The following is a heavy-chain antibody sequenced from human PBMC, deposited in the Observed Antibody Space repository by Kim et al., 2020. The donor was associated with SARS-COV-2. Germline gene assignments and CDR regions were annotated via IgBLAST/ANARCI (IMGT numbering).Heavy chain of an antibody. CDR2: IYSGGST. Sequence: GGSLRLSCAASGFTVSSNYMSWVRQAPGKGLEWVAVIYSGGSTYYADSVKGGFTISRDNSKNTLYLQMNSLRAEDTAVYYCAREGGGYDDSPAQWLVHFGQAFDIWGQGTMVTVSS. CDR1: GFTVSSNY. J-gene: IGHJ3*02. V-gene: IGHV3-53*01. D-gene: IGHD6-19*01. CDR3: AREGGGYDDSPAQWLVHFGQAFDI.